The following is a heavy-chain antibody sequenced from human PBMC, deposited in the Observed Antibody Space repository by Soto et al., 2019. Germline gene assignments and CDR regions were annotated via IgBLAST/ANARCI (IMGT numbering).Heavy chain of an antibody. CDR2: IKSRALGGTT. V-gene: IGHV3-15*07. CDR1: DFAFSNAW. Sequence: PGRSLRLSCAASDFAFSNAWINWVRQAPGKGLEWVGRIKSRALGGTTDFAAPVRGRFAITRDDSRNMVYMQMNNLNTEDTAVYYCTTDSYSPIVEVRFDYWGHGTLVTVSS. CDR3: TTDSYSPIVEVRFDY. J-gene: IGHJ4*01. D-gene: IGHD1-26*01.